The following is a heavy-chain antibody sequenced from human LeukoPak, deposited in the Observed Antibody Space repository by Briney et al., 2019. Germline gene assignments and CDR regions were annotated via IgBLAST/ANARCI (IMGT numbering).Heavy chain of an antibody. Sequence: ASVKVSCKASGGTFSSYAISWVRQAPGQGLEWMGGIIPIFGTANYAQKFQGRVTITADESTSTAYMELSSLRSEDTAVYYCASRGSTVIPYYFDYWGQGTLVTVSS. D-gene: IGHD4-11*01. J-gene: IGHJ4*02. CDR1: GGTFSSYA. V-gene: IGHV1-69*13. CDR2: IIPIFGTA. CDR3: ASRGSTVIPYYFDY.